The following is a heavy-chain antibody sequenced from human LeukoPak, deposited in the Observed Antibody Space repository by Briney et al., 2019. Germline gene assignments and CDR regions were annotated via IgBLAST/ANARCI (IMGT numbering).Heavy chain of an antibody. Sequence: SETLSLTCAVYGGSFSGYYWSWIRQPPGKGLEWIGEIYHSGSTNYNPSLKSRVTISVDKSKNQFSLKLSSVTAADTAVYYCARDGEPLDYYGSGSYYSPFWYWGQGTLVTVSS. CDR2: IYHSGST. CDR1: GGSFSGYY. CDR3: ARDGEPLDYYGSGSYYSPFWY. D-gene: IGHD3-10*01. J-gene: IGHJ4*02. V-gene: IGHV4-34*01.